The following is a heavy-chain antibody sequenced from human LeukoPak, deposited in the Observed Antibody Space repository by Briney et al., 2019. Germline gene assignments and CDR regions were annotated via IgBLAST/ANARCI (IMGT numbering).Heavy chain of an antibody. CDR2: ISANDGKT. CDR1: GYTFPNYG. D-gene: IGHD6-13*01. CDR3: VRDPPQQLARLGFDH. J-gene: IGHJ4*02. Sequence: ASVKVSCKAFGYTFPNYGISWVRQAPGQGFEWMGWISANDGKTDYVQKFRDRFTMTTDTSASTAYMELKSLTSDDTAVYYCVRDPPQQLARLGFDHWGQGALVTVSS. V-gene: IGHV1-18*01.